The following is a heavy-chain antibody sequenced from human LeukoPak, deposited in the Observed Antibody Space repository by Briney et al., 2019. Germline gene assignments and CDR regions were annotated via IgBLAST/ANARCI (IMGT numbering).Heavy chain of an antibody. CDR1: VFTFSGYD. J-gene: IGHJ4*02. D-gene: IGHD5-18*01. V-gene: IGHV3-15*07. CDR3: ATDGYSYAPGDY. CDR2: IKRKSDGGRT. Sequence: TPGRSLRLSCTASVFTFSGYDMHWVRQAPGKGLEWGGRIKRKSDGGRTDYAAPVKGRFTISRDDSKTTLYLQMNSLKTEDPGVYYCATDGYSYAPGDYWGQGTLVTVSS.